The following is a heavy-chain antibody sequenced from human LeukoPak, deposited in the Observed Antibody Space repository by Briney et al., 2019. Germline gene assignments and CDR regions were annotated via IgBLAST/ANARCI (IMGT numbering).Heavy chain of an antibody. CDR3: SRDTRWEVLGYNGMDV. Sequence: PGGSLRLSCAPSIFTLSRYAMSWVRQAPGGGLEWVVFFRSEPYGGTTEYAASVKGRFTISRDDSKSIAYLQMNSLKTEDTAVYYCSRDTRWEVLGYNGMDVWGQGTTVTVSS. V-gene: IGHV3-49*04. CDR2: FRSEPYGGTT. J-gene: IGHJ6*02. D-gene: IGHD1-26*01. CDR1: IFTLSRYA.